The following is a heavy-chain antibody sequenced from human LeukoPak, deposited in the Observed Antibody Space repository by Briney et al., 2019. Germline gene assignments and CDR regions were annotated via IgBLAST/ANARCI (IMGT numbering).Heavy chain of an antibody. CDR3: ARFSGSYSLSDY. J-gene: IGHJ4*02. V-gene: IGHV4-30-4*01. CDR2: IYYSGST. Sequence: PSETLSLTCTVSGGSISSGDYYWSWIRQPPGKGLEWIGYIYYSGSTYYNPSLKSRVTISVDTSKNQFSLKLSSVTAADTAVYYCARFSGSYSLSDYWGQGTLVTVSS. D-gene: IGHD1-26*01. CDR1: GGSISSGDYY.